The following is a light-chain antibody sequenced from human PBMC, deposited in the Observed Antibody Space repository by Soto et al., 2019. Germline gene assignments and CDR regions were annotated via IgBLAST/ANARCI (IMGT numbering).Light chain of an antibody. CDR1: QTVTSNY. V-gene: IGKV3-20*01. CDR2: GAS. CDR3: QQYGSPPGT. Sequence: EIVLTQSPGTLSSSPGERATLSCRASQTVTSNYLAWYQQKPSQAPRVLFFGASIRATGLPDRFSGGGSGTDFTVTISRLEPEDFAVYYCQQYGSPPGTFGQGTKVEVK. J-gene: IGKJ1*01.